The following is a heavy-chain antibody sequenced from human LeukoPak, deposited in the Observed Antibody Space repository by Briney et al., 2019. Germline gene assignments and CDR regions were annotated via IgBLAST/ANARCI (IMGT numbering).Heavy chain of an antibody. CDR3: PRTQAVAATPFDS. CDR2: IYYSGST. D-gene: IGHD6-19*01. CDR1: GGSISSRSYF. V-gene: IGHV4-61*05. J-gene: IGHJ4*02. Sequence: PSETLSLTCTVSGGSISSRSYFWGWIRQPPGKGLEWIGYIYYSGSTNYHPSLKSRVTISVDTSKNQFSLKLSSVTAADTAVYYCPRTQAVAATPFDSWGQGTLVTVSS.